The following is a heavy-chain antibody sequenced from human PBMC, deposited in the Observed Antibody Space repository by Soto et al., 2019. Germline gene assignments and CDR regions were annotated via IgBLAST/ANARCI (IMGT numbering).Heavy chain of an antibody. J-gene: IGHJ4*02. Sequence: SDTLSLTCTVSGGSVSSGSYYWCWIRQPPGKGLEWIGYIYYSGSTNYNPSLKSRVTISADMSKNQFSLKLSSVTAADTAVYYCARVISSGWPYYFDYWGQGXLVTVPS. D-gene: IGHD6-19*01. V-gene: IGHV4-61*01. CDR3: ARVISSGWPYYFDY. CDR1: GGSVSSGSYY. CDR2: IYYSGST.